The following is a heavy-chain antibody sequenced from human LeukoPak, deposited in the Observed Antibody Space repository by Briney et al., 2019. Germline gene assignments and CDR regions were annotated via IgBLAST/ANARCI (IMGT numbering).Heavy chain of an antibody. J-gene: IGHJ4*02. V-gene: IGHV3-23*01. CDR1: GFNFGSDA. CDR2: ISGSGGST. Sequence: HPGGSLRLSCTASGFNFGSDAMHWVRQAPGKGLEWVSAISGSGGSTYYADSVKGRFTISRDNSKNTLYLQMNSLRAEDTAVYYCANGAVANDYWGQGTLVTVSS. D-gene: IGHD6-19*01. CDR3: ANGAVANDY.